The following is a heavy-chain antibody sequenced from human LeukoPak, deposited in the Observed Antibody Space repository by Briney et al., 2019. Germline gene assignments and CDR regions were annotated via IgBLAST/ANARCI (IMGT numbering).Heavy chain of an antibody. V-gene: IGHV3-48*03. CDR2: ISPSGSTI. Sequence: PGGSLRLSCAASGFTFSSYEMNWVRQAPGKGLEWVSYISPSGSTIYYADSVKGRFTISRDNAKNSVYLQMNSLRAEDTAVYYCASPLGYCSSTSCPWGRFGLFWGQGTLVTVSS. CDR3: ASPLGYCSSTSCPWGRFGLF. J-gene: IGHJ4*02. CDR1: GFTFSSYE. D-gene: IGHD2-2*01.